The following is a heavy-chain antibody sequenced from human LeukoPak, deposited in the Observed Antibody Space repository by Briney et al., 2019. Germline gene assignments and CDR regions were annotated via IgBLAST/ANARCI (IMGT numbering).Heavy chain of an antibody. V-gene: IGHV4-30-4*01. Sequence: SQTLSLTCTVSGGSISSGDYYWSWIRQPPGKGLEWIEYIYYSGSTYYNPSLKSRVTISVDTSKNQFSLKLSSVTAADTAVYYCARDLEENWFDPWGQGTLVTVSS. CDR2: IYYSGST. CDR3: ARDLEENWFDP. CDR1: GGSISSGDYY. D-gene: IGHD5-24*01. J-gene: IGHJ5*02.